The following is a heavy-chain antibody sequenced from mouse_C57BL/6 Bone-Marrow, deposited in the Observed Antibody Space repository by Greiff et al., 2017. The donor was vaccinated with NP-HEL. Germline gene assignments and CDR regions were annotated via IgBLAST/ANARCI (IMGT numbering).Heavy chain of an antibody. D-gene: IGHD3-2*02. CDR1: GYTFTDYY. V-gene: IGHV1-26*01. CDR2: INPNNGGT. CDR3: ARRLRLHYFDY. J-gene: IGHJ2*01. Sequence: VQLQQSGPELVKPGASVKISCKASGYTFTDYYMNWVKQSHGKSLEWIGDINPNNGGTSYNQKFKGKATLTVDKSSSTAYMELRSLTSEDSAVYYCARRLRLHYFDYWGQGTTLTVSS.